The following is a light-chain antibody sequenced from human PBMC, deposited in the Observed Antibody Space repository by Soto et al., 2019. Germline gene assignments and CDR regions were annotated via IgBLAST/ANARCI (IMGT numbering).Light chain of an antibody. J-gene: IGLJ1*01. Sequence: QSVLTQPPSASGSPGQSVTISCTGSSSDVGGHNYVSWYQQHPGKAPKLIIFEVSKRPSGVPDRFSGSKSGNTASLTVSGLQAEDEAEYYCSAYTTSIALYVFGAGTKVTVL. CDR1: SSDVGGHNY. V-gene: IGLV2-8*01. CDR3: SAYTTSIALYV. CDR2: EVS.